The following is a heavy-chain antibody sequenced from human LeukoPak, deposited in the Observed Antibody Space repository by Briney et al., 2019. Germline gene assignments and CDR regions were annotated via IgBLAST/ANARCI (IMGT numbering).Heavy chain of an antibody. CDR3: AKTPLGYYDSSGYSYYFDY. Sequence: PGRSLRLSCAASGFTFDDYAMHWVRQAPGKGLEWVSGISWNSGRMGYADSVKGRFTISRDNAKNSLYLQMNSLRAEDTALYYCAKTPLGYYDSSGYSYYFDYWGQGTLVTVSS. J-gene: IGHJ4*02. CDR1: GFTFDDYA. V-gene: IGHV3-9*01. D-gene: IGHD3-22*01. CDR2: ISWNSGRM.